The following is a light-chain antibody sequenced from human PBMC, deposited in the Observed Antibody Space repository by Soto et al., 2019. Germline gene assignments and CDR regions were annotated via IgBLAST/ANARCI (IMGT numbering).Light chain of an antibody. CDR1: QTISSW. V-gene: IGKV1-39*01. Sequence: DIKMTQSPSTLSGSVGDRVTITCRASQTISSWLAWYQQKPGKAPKLLIYAASSLESGVPSRFSGSGSGTDFTLTISSLQPEDFATYYCQQSYNTFITFGQGTLLEVK. CDR2: AAS. CDR3: QQSYNTFIT. J-gene: IGKJ5*01.